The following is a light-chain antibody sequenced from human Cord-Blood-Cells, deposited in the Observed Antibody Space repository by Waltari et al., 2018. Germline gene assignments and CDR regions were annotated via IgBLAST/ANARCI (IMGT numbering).Light chain of an antibody. CDR1: QSISSY. CDR2: AAS. J-gene: IGKJ3*01. Sequence: DIPMTQSPSSLSASVGDRVTITCRASQSISSYLNLYQQKPGKAPKLLIYAASILQSGVPSRFSGSGSGTDFTLTISSLQPEDFATYYCQQSYSTLTFGPGTKVDIK. V-gene: IGKV1-39*01. CDR3: QQSYSTLT.